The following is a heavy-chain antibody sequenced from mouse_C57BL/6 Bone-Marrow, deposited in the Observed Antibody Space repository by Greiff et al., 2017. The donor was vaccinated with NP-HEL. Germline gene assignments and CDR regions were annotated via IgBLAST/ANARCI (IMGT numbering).Heavy chain of an antibody. J-gene: IGHJ1*03. CDR1: GYTFTSYW. D-gene: IGHD1-1*01. CDR3: ARYDYGSSDWYFDV. CDR2: IHPNSGST. V-gene: IGHV1-64*01. Sequence: QVQLQQPGAELVKPGASVKLSCKASGYTFTSYWMHWVKQRPGQGLEWIGMIHPNSGSTNYNEKFKSKATLTVDKSSSTAYMQLSSLTSEDPAVYYCARYDYGSSDWYFDVWGTGTTVTVSS.